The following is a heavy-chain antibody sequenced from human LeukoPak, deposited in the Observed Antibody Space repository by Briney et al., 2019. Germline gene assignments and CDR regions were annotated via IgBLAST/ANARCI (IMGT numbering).Heavy chain of an antibody. Sequence: GGSLRLSCAASGFTFSSYNMNWVRQAPGKGLEWVSSISSSSSHIYYADSVKGRFIISRDNAKNSLYLQMDSLRAEDTAVYYCARDPQQLVGATGGGLNFWGQGTLVTVSS. CDR1: GFTFSSYN. V-gene: IGHV3-21*04. CDR2: ISSSSSHI. CDR3: ARDPQQLVGATGGGLNF. J-gene: IGHJ4*02. D-gene: IGHD1-26*01.